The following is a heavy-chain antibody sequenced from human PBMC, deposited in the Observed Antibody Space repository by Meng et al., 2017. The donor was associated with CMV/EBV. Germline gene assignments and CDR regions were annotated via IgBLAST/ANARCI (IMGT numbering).Heavy chain of an antibody. J-gene: IGHJ4*02. CDR2: IYYSGST. D-gene: IGHD1-14*01. CDR1: GGSLSSGDYY. Sequence: QVHRQESGPGLAKPSLNRSLTCTVSGGSLSSGDYYWSWIRQPPGKGLEWIGYIYYSGSTYYNPSLKSRVTISVDTSKNQFSLKLSSVTAADTAVYYCARVTSRVAGAFDYWGQGTLVTVSS. V-gene: IGHV4-30-4*08. CDR3: ARVTSRVAGAFDY.